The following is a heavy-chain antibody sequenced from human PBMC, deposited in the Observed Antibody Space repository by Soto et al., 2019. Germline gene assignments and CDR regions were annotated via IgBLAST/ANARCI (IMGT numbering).Heavy chain of an antibody. CDR2: IRSKAYGGTT. Sequence: EVQLVESGGGLVQPGRSLRLSCTASGFTFGDYAMSWFRQAPGKGLEWVGFIRSKAYGGTTEYVASVKGRFTISRDDSKSIAYLQMNSLKTEDTAVYYCTRRYCSGGSCASFFDYWGQGTLVTVSS. CDR3: TRRYCSGGSCASFFDY. J-gene: IGHJ4*02. V-gene: IGHV3-49*03. D-gene: IGHD2-15*01. CDR1: GFTFGDYA.